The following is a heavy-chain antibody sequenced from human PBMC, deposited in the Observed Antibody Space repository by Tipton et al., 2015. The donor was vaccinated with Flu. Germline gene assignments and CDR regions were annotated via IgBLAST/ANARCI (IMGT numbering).Heavy chain of an antibody. CDR1: GFTFSDYW. V-gene: IGHV3-74*01. CDR3: ARAYSSAWTPGF. CDR2: VNPDGSRT. D-gene: IGHD6-19*01. J-gene: IGHJ4*02. Sequence: SLRLSCAGSGFTFSDYWMRWVRQAPGKGLVWVSGVNPDGSRTTYADSVKGRFTISRGNAKNTLYLQMSSLRAEDTALYYCARAYSSAWTPGFWGQGTLVTVSS.